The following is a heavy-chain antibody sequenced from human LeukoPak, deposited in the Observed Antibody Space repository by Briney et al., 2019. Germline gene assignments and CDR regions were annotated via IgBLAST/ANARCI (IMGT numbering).Heavy chain of an antibody. V-gene: IGHV3-23*01. CDR1: GGTFSDYA. CDR3: AKDASGSYSPDY. CDR2: ISGSGGST. J-gene: IGHJ4*02. Sequence: QPGGSLRLSCAASGGTFSDYAMNWVRQAPGKGLEWVSGISGSGGSTYYATCVKGRFTTYRDNSKNTLYLQMNSLRAEDTALYYCAKDASGSYSPDYWGQGTLVTVSS. D-gene: IGHD1-26*01.